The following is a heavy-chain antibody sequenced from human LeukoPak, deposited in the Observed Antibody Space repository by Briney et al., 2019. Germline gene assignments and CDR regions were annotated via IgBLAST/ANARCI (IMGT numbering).Heavy chain of an antibody. D-gene: IGHD3-3*01. CDR3: ARDSRYYDFWSGYLDY. V-gene: IGHV4-4*07. J-gene: IGHJ4*02. CDR2: ISTSGNT. CDR1: SGFISNYY. Sequence: SETLSLTCSVSSGFISNYYWSWIRQPAGKGLEWIGRISTSGNTNYSPSLKSRVTMSVDTSKNQFFLNLRSVTAPDTAVYYCARDSRYYDFWSGYLDYWGQGALVTVSS.